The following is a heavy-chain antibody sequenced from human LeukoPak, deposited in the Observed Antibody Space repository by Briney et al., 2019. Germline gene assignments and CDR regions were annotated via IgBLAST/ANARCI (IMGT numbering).Heavy chain of an antibody. CDR3: ADFGSGSYCFDY. Sequence: ETLSLTCAVSGGSISSSNWWSWVRQAPGKGLEWVSHISDSGGKTYYADSVKGRFTISRDNSKNTLYLQMDSLRADDTAIYYCADFGSGSYCFDYWGQGTLVTVSS. CDR2: ISDSGGKT. D-gene: IGHD3-10*01. V-gene: IGHV3-23*01. J-gene: IGHJ4*02. CDR1: GGSISSSN.